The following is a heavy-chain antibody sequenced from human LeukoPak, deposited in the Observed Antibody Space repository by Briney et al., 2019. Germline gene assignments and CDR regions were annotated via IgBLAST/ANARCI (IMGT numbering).Heavy chain of an antibody. CDR2: INHSGST. CDR1: GGSFSGYY. V-gene: IGHV4-34*01. D-gene: IGHD3-3*01. J-gene: IGHJ3*02. CDR3: ARRPFDFWSGNDAFDI. Sequence: SETLSLTCAVYGGSFSGYYWSWIRQPPGKGLEWIGEINHSGSTNYNPSLKSRVTISVDTSKNQFSLKLSSVTAADTAVYYCARRPFDFWSGNDAFDIWGQGTMVTVSS.